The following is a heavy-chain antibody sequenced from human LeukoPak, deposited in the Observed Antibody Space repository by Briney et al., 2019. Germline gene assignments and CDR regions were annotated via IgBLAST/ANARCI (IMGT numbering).Heavy chain of an antibody. J-gene: IGHJ4*02. CDR3: ARASRDIVVVVAATAASSVDY. D-gene: IGHD2-15*01. CDR1: GGSFSGYY. CDR2: INHSGST. V-gene: IGHV4-34*01. Sequence: PSETLSLTCAVYGGSFSGYYWSWIRQPPGKGLEWIGEINHSGSTNYNPSLKSRVTISVDTSKNQFSLKLSSVTAADTAVYYCARASRDIVVVVAATAASSVDYWGQGTLVTVSS.